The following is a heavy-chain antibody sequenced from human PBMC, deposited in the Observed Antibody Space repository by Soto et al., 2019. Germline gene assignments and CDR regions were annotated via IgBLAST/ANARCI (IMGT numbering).Heavy chain of an antibody. CDR1: GFTVSSNY. D-gene: IGHD4-17*01. Sequence: GGSLRLSCAASGFTVSSNYMSWVRQAPGKGLEWVSVIYSGGSTYYADSVKGRFTISRDNSKNTLYLQMNSLRAEDTAVYYCARDLWTTGIFGVGLWGQGTMVTVSS. V-gene: IGHV3-66*01. CDR2: IYSGGST. J-gene: IGHJ3*01. CDR3: ARDLWTTGIFGVGL.